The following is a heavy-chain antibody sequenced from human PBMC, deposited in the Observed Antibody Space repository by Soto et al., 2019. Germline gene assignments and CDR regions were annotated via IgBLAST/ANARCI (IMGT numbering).Heavy chain of an antibody. D-gene: IGHD4-17*01. CDR1: GFTFSSYA. J-gene: IGHJ4*02. V-gene: IGHV3-23*01. CDR2: ISISGGST. Sequence: EVQLLESGGGLVQPGGSMRLSCAASGFTFSSYAMSWVRQAPGKGLEWVSTISISGGSTYFADSVKGRFTISRDNSMNTLYLQMNSLRAEDTAVYFCAKDSYGDYAFDYWGQGTLVTVSS. CDR3: AKDSYGDYAFDY.